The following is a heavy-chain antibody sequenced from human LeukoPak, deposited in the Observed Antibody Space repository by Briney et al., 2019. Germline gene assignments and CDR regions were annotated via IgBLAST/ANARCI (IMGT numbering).Heavy chain of an antibody. CDR3: ARYYSSGSSDY. Sequence: PSETLSLTCAVSGGSISSGGYSWSWIRQPPGKGLEWIGYIYHSGSTYYNPSLKSRVTISVDRSKNQFSLKLSSVTAADTAVYYCARYYSSGSSDYWGQGTLVTVSS. CDR1: GGSISSGGYS. J-gene: IGHJ4*02. V-gene: IGHV4-30-2*01. CDR2: IYHSGST. D-gene: IGHD6-19*01.